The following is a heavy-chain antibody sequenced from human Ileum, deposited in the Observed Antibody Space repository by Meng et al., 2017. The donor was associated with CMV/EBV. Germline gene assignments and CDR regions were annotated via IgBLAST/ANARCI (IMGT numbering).Heavy chain of an antibody. CDR1: GYSLTAHF. D-gene: IGHD2-2*03. J-gene: IGHJ3*02. V-gene: IGHV1-2*02. CDR2: ILPSSGAT. Sequence: ASVKVSCKASGYSLTAHFIHWVRKAPGQGLQWMGWILPSSGATHYAQKFSDRVTMTRDMSISTFYMELNGLTSDDTAVYHCVRDMDGSEGSAFDIWGQGTMVTVSS. CDR3: VRDMDGSEGSAFDI.